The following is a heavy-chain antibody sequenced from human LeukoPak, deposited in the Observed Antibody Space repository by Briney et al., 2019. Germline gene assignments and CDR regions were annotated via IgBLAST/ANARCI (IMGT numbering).Heavy chain of an antibody. D-gene: IGHD3-16*02. CDR2: ISGSGDNT. CDR3: AKTVSGSYSYQGGDY. V-gene: IGHV3-23*01. J-gene: IGHJ4*02. CDR1: GFTFRSYA. Sequence: PGGSLRLSCAASGFTFRSYAMSWVRQAPGKGLEWVSAISGSGDNTNYADSVKGRFTMSRDNSRNMLYLQMNSLRDEDTAKYYCAKTVSGSYSYQGGDYWGQGTLVTVSS.